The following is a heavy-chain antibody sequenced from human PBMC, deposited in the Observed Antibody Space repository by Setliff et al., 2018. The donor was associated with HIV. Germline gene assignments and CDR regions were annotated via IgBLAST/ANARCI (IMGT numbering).Heavy chain of an antibody. CDR1: GYTFKSYD. V-gene: IGHV1-3*01. J-gene: IGHJ4*02. Sequence: ASVKVSCKTSGYTFKSYDINWVRQAPGQRPEWMARINAGNGNREYSPKFQGRVTITADTSASTMYMELSSLRSEDTAVYYCARVGNNRLQFFDHWGQGTLGTSPQ. CDR3: ARVGNNRLQFFDH. D-gene: IGHD5-12*01. CDR2: INAGNGNR.